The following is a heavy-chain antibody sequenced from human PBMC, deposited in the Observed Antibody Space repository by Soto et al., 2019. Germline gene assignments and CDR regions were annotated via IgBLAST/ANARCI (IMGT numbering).Heavy chain of an antibody. D-gene: IGHD2-15*01. CDR1: GGTFSSYA. Sequence: SVKVSCKASGGTFSSYAISWVRQAPGQGLEWMGGIIPIFGTANYAQKFQGRVTITADESTSTAYMELSSLRSEDTAVYYCASQYCSGGSCYPPRAIYYYYYGMDVWGQGITVTVSS. CDR3: ASQYCSGGSCYPPRAIYYYYYGMDV. V-gene: IGHV1-69*13. CDR2: IIPIFGTA. J-gene: IGHJ6*02.